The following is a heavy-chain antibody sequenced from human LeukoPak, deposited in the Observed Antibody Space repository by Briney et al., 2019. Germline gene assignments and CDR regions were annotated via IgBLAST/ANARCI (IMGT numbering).Heavy chain of an antibody. CDR3: AKDRHRYCSGGSCQSPDY. J-gene: IGHJ4*02. CDR2: IIPMFGTV. CDR1: GSTSSRYA. V-gene: IGHV1-69*15. D-gene: IGHD2-15*01. Sequence: SVKVSCKASGSTSSRYAISWVRQAPGQGLEWMGRIIPMFGTVDYAQNFQGRLTITADESTSTAYMELSSLRAEDTAVYYCAKDRHRYCSGGSCQSPDYWGQGTLVTVSS.